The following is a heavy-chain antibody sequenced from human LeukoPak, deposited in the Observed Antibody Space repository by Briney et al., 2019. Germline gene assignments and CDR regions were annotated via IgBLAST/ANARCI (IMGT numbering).Heavy chain of an antibody. CDR1: GGSINSYY. CDR2: IYYSGST. D-gene: IGHD3-10*01. J-gene: IGHJ6*03. CDR3: ARVGSYYYYSMDV. V-gene: IGHV4-59*01. Sequence: SETLSLTCTVSGGSINSYYWSWIRQPPGKGLEWIGFIYYSGSTNYNPSLKSRVTISVDTSKNQFSLKLKSMTAADTAVYYCARVGSYYYYSMDVWGTGTTVTVSS.